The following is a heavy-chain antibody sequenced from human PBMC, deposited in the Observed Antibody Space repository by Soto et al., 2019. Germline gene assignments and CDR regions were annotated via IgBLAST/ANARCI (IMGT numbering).Heavy chain of an antibody. CDR1: GFTFTSFW. J-gene: IGHJ4*02. Sequence: GGSLRLSCAASGFTFTSFWMSWVRQAPGKGLEWVANIEPDGSGRYYVDSVKGRFTISRDNAKNSLYLQMNSLRAEDTAVYYCGACHRTMLKPGFDYWGQGTLVTVSS. CDR2: IEPDGSGR. V-gene: IGHV3-7*01. CDR3: GACHRTMLKPGFDY. D-gene: IGHD3-16*01.